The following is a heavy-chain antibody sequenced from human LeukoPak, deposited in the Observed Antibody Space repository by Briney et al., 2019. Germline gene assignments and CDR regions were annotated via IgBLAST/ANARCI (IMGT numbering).Heavy chain of an antibody. CDR3: ARVRLAGPYYFAH. CDR1: GFTVSSNY. V-gene: IGHV3-66*01. J-gene: IGHJ4*02. D-gene: IGHD6-13*01. Sequence: GGSQRVSCSASGFTVSSNYRSWVRQAPGRGREWVSVIYSGGSTYDADSGKGRFTISRDNAKNSLYLQMNSLRDEDTAVYYCARVRLAGPYYFAHWGEGPLVPVFS. CDR2: IYSGGST.